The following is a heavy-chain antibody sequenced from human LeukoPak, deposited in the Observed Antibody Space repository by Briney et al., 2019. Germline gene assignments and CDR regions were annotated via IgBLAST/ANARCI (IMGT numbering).Heavy chain of an antibody. D-gene: IGHD2-15*01. V-gene: IGHV4-34*01. Sequence: SETLSLTCAVYGGSFSGYYWSWIRQPPGKGLEWIGEINHSGSTNYNPSLKSRVTISVDTSKNQFSLKLSSVTAADTAVYYCARLQRIYYFDHWGQGTLVTVSS. CDR3: ARLQRIYYFDH. CDR2: INHSGST. CDR1: GGSFSGYY. J-gene: IGHJ4*02.